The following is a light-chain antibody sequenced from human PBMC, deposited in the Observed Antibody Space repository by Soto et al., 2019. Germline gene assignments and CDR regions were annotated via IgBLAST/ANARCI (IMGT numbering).Light chain of an antibody. V-gene: IGKV1-17*01. Sequence: DIQMTQSPSSLCASVGDRVTITCRASQGIRNDVGWYQQKPGKAPKRLIYAASSLQSGVPSRFSGSGSGTECTLTISSLQPEDFATYYCLQHNSYSWTFGQGTKVDIK. CDR3: LQHNSYSWT. CDR1: QGIRND. CDR2: AAS. J-gene: IGKJ1*01.